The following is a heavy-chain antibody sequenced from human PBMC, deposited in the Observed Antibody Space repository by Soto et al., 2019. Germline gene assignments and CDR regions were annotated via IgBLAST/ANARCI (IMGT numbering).Heavy chain of an antibody. D-gene: IGHD3-22*01. CDR3: ARDYYKYYDSSGYYRSPAY. CDR1: RFTFSSYA. J-gene: IGHJ4*02. CDR2: ISYDGSDK. V-gene: IGHV3-30-3*01. Sequence: GGSLRLSCAASRFTFSSYAMHWVRQAPGKGLEWVALISYDGSDKDYADSVKGRFTISRDNSRNTLFLQMNSLRAEDTAVYYCARDYYKYYDSSGYYRSPAYWGQGTLVTVSS.